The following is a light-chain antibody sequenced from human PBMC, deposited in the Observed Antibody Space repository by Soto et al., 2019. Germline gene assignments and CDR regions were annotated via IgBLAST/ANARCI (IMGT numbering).Light chain of an antibody. CDR3: SSYTSSSTPCV. CDR2: EVS. V-gene: IGLV2-14*01. Sequence: ALTQPASVSGSPGQSITISCTGTSSDIGGYNYVSWYQQHPGKAPKLMIYEVSSRPSGVSNRFSGSTSGNTASLTISGLQAQDEADYYCSSYTSSSTPCVFGPGPKVTVL. CDR1: SSDIGGYNY. J-gene: IGLJ1*01.